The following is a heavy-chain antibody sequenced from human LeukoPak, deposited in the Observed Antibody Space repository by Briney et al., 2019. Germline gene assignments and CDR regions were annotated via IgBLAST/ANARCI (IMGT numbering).Heavy chain of an antibody. CDR3: ARHLQSGDLPSWYYYMDV. CDR1: GGSFSGYY. D-gene: IGHD7-27*01. V-gene: IGHV4-34*01. CDR2: INHSGST. Sequence: PSETLSLTCAVYGGSFSGYYWSWIRQPPGKGLEWIGEINHSGSTNYNPSLKSRVTISVDTSKNQFSLKLSSVTAADTAVYYCARHLQSGDLPSWYYYMDVWGKGTTVTVSS. J-gene: IGHJ6*03.